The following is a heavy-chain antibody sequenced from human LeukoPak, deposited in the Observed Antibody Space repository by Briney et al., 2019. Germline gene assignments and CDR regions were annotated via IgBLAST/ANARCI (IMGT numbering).Heavy chain of an antibody. V-gene: IGHV3-23*01. CDR2: ISGGGGDA. D-gene: IGHD1-26*01. CDR3: AKDRKWETLRNLVQLPYYFDF. Sequence: GGSLTLSCAASGFSFSDYTMSWVRQAPREGLEWVSRISGGGGDAYYSDAVKGRFTISRDNSKRAVFLQMFNLRAEDTAVYYCAKDRKWETLRNLVQLPYYFDFWGQGSLVIVSS. J-gene: IGHJ4*02. CDR1: GFSFSDYT.